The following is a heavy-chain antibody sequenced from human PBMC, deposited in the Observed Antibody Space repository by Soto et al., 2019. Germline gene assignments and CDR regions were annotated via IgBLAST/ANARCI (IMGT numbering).Heavy chain of an antibody. CDR2: VSGYNDKT. D-gene: IGHD2-21*01. CDR1: GYTFTNHG. Sequence: ASVKVSCKASGYTFTNHGISWVRQAPGQGLEWVGWVSGYNDKTKSAQKFQGRVTMTTDTSTSTAYMELRSLRSDDTAVYYCARDFYPVAYFFDYWGPGTLVTVSS. J-gene: IGHJ4*02. CDR3: ARDFYPVAYFFDY. V-gene: IGHV1-18*04.